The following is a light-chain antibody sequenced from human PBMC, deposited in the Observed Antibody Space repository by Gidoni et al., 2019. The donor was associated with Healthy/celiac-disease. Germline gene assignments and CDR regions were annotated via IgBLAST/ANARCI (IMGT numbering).Light chain of an antibody. CDR3: QKRSNRLT. Sequence: EIVLTQSPAPLSLSPGERATLSCRASQSVSSYLAWYQQKPGQAPRLLIYDASNRATGIPARFSGSGSGTDFTLTISSLEPEDFAVYYCQKRSNRLTFGGGTKVEIK. V-gene: IGKV3-11*01. J-gene: IGKJ4*01. CDR2: DAS. CDR1: QSVSSY.